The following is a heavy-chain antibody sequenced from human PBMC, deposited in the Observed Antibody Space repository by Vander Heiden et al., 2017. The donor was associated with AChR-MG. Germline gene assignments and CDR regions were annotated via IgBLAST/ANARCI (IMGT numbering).Heavy chain of an antibody. D-gene: IGHD1-7*01. Sequence: EVQLLESGGGLVQPGGSLRLSCAAPGFPFRTHPMTWVRQAPGKGLEWVSTISGGASTTYYADSVKGRFTISRDTTESTLSLQMNSLRADDTAVYYCAKATGTTGGRYYLDHWGQGTLVTVSS. J-gene: IGHJ4*02. CDR1: GFPFRTHP. CDR2: ISGGASTT. CDR3: AKATGTTGGRYYLDH. V-gene: IGHV3-23*01.